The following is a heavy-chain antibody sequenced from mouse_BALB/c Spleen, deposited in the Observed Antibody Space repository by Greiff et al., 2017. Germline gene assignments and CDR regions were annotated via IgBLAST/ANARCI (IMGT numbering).Heavy chain of an antibody. D-gene: IGHD1-1*02. J-gene: IGHJ4*01. CDR3: NEGWYYAMDY. CDR2: IDPENGDT. Sequence: EVKVEESGAELVRSGASVKLSCTASGFNIKDYYMHWVKQRPEQGLEWIGWIDPENGDTEYAPKFQGKATMTADTSSNTAYLQLSSLTSEDTAVYYCNEGWYYAMDYWGQGTSVTVSS. CDR1: GFNIKDYY. V-gene: IGHV14-4*02.